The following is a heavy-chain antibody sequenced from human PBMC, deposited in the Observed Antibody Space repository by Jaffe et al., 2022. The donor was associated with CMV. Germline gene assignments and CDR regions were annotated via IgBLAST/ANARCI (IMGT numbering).Heavy chain of an antibody. CDR3: AKDGPQFMVIGPHFGL. V-gene: IGHV3-23*01. CDR1: GFPFSNFA. J-gene: IGHJ2*01. D-gene: IGHD2-21*01. CDR2: IVGSGKDK. Sequence: QLLESGGGFVQPGESLRLSCVASGFPFSNFAMSWVRQAPGKGLEWVSGIVGSGKDKYLADSVKGRFTISRDNSKNTLYLEMNTLRVDDTAVYYCAKDGPQFMVIGPHFGLWGRGTLVAVSS.